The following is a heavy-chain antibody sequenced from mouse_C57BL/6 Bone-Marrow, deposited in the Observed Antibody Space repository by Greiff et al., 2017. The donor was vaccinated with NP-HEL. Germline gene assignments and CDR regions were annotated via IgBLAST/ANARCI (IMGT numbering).Heavy chain of an antibody. V-gene: IGHV14-4*01. CDR2: IDPENGDT. CDR1: GFNIKDDY. CDR3: TAEDYGSSYAWFAY. J-gene: IGHJ3*01. Sequence: EVQLQQSGAELVRPGASVKLSCTASGFNIKDDYMHWVKQRPEQGLEWIGWIDPENGDTDYASKFQGKATITADTSSNTAYLQRSSLTSEDTAVYYCTAEDYGSSYAWFAYWGQGTLVTVSA. D-gene: IGHD1-1*01.